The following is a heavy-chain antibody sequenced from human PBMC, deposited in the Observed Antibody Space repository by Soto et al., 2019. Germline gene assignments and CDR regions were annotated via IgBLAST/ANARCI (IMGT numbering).Heavy chain of an antibody. Sequence: PSETLSLTCTVSGGSISSSSYYWGWIRQPPGKGLEWIGSIYYSGSTYYNPSLKSRVTISVDTSKNQFSLKLSSVTAADTAVYYCARTRDGYAADYWGQGTLVTVS. CDR2: IYYSGST. D-gene: IGHD5-12*01. J-gene: IGHJ4*02. V-gene: IGHV4-39*01. CDR1: GGSISSSSYY. CDR3: ARTRDGYAADY.